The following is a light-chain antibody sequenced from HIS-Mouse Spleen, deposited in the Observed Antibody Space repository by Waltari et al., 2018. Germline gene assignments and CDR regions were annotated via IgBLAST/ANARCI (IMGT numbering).Light chain of an antibody. Sequence: QSALTQPASVSGSPGQSITISCTGTSSDVGCYNYVSWYQQQPGKAPKLMLYEVSNRPSGFSNRFSGSKSGNTASLTISGLQAEDEADYYCSSYTSSSTWVFGGGTKLTVL. V-gene: IGLV2-14*01. CDR2: EVS. CDR3: SSYTSSSTWV. CDR1: SSDVGCYNY. J-gene: IGLJ3*02.